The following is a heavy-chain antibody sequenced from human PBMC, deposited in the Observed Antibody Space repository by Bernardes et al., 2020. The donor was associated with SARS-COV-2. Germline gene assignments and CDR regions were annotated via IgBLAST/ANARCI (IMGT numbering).Heavy chain of an antibody. Sequence: GGSLRLSCAASGFTFSTYSMNWVRQAPGKGLEWVSSISSSSSYIYYADSVKGRFTISRDNAKNSLYLQTNSLRAEDTAVYYCARADPNRNYHYYDMDVWGQGTTVTVSS. CDR3: ARADPNRNYHYYDMDV. CDR1: GFTFSTYS. V-gene: IGHV3-21*01. J-gene: IGHJ6*02. CDR2: ISSSSSYI.